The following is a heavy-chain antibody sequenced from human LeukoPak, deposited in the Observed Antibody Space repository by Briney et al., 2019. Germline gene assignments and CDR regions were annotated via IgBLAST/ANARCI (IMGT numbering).Heavy chain of an antibody. CDR3: AREVEMATQFDY. Sequence: PSETLSLTCTVSGGSISSSSYYWGWIRQPPGKGLEWIGSIYYSGSTYYNPSLKSRVTMSVDTSKNQLSLKLSSVTAADTAVYYCAREVEMATQFDYWGQGTLVTVSS. CDR1: GGSISSSSYY. V-gene: IGHV4-39*07. J-gene: IGHJ4*02. CDR2: IYYSGST. D-gene: IGHD5-24*01.